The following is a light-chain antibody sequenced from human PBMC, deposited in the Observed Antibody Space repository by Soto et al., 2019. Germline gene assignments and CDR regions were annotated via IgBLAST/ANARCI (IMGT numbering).Light chain of an antibody. CDR1: KLGNKY. J-gene: IGLJ2*01. CDR2: QDS. CDR3: QAWDSSTVV. Sequence: SYELTQPPSVSVSPGQTASITCSGDKLGNKYACWYQQQPGQSPVLVIYQDSSRPSGIPERFSGSNSGNTATLTISGTQAMDEADYYCQAWDSSTVVFGGWTKLTVL. V-gene: IGLV3-1*01.